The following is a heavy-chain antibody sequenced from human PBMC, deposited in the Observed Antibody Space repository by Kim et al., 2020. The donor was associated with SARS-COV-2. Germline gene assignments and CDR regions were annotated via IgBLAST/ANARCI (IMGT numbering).Heavy chain of an antibody. CDR2: ISGSGGST. J-gene: IGHJ4*02. Sequence: GGSLRLSCAASGFTFSSCAMNWVRQAPGKGLEWVSAISGSGGSTYYADSVKGRFTISRDNSKNTLYLQMNSLRAEDTAVYYCAKGPKIGCLDYWGQGTLVTVSS. CDR3: AKGPKIGCLDY. V-gene: IGHV3-23*01. CDR1: GFTFSSCA.